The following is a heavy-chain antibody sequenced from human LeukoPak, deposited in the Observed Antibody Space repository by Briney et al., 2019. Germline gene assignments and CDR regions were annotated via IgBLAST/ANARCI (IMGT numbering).Heavy chain of an antibody. CDR2: ISTYNGNT. CDR3: AREGVAGKYNWFDP. V-gene: IGHV1-18*01. D-gene: IGHD1-1*01. CDR1: GYTFTSHG. Sequence: GASVKVSCKASGYTFTSHGVSWVRQAPGQGPEWMGWISTYNGNTNYAQNLQGRVTMTTDTSTSTAYMELRSLRSDDTAVYYCAREGVAGKYNWFDPWGQGTLVTVSS. J-gene: IGHJ5*02.